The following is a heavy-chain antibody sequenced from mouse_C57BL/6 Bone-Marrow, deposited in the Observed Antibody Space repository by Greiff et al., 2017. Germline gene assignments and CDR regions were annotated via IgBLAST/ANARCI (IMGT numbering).Heavy chain of an antibody. Sequence: VQLKESGGGLVKPGGSLKLSCAASGFTFSDYGMHWVRQAPEKGLEWVAYISSGSSTIYYADTVKGRFTISRDNAKNTLFLQMTSLRSEDTAMYYCARPYYSNYVWFAYWGQGTLVTVSA. CDR1: GFTFSDYG. J-gene: IGHJ3*01. CDR2: ISSGSSTI. CDR3: ARPYYSNYVWFAY. D-gene: IGHD2-5*01. V-gene: IGHV5-17*01.